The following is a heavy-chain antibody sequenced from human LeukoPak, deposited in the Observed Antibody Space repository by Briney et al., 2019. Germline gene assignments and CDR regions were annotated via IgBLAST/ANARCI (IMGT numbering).Heavy chain of an antibody. D-gene: IGHD3-10*01. Sequence: GESLKISCAASGFTFSSYAMSWVRQAPGKGLEWVSAISGSGGSTYYADSVKGRFTISRDNSKNTLYLQMNSLRAEDTAVYYCAKVLLWFGESLDYWGQGTLVTVSS. CDR3: AKVLLWFGESLDY. CDR1: GFTFSSYA. V-gene: IGHV3-23*01. J-gene: IGHJ4*02. CDR2: ISGSGGST.